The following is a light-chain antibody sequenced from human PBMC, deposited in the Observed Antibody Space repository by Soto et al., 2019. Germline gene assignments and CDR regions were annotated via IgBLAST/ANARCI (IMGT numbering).Light chain of an antibody. CDR1: QDIRNY. J-gene: IGKJ4*01. CDR3: QHSDHLPPLS. CDR2: DAS. V-gene: IGKV1-33*01. Sequence: DIQMTQSPSSLSASVGDRVTITCQASQDIRNYLNWYQQKPGKAPNLLIYDASNLRAGVPSRFSESGAGTEFTFTISSLQPEDIATYSCQHSDHLPPLSFGGGTKVEIK.